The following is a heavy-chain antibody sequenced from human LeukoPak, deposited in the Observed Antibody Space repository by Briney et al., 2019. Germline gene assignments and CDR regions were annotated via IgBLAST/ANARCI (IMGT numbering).Heavy chain of an antibody. CDR2: IYYSGST. V-gene: IGHV4-59*01. CDR3: ARSVDTAMVGDY. CDR1: GGAISSYY. J-gene: IGHJ4*02. D-gene: IGHD5-18*01. Sequence: PSETLSLTCNVSGGAISSYYWSWIRQPPGKGLEWIGYIYYSGSTNYNPSLKNRVTISVDTSKNQFSLKLISVTAAYTAVYYCARSVDTAMVGDYWGQGTLVTVSS.